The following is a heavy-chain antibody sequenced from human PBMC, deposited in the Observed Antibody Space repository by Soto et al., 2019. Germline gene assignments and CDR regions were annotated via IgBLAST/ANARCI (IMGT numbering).Heavy chain of an antibody. Sequence: TSETLSLTWTVSGGSISSYYWSWIRQPPGKGLEWIGYIYYSGSTNYNPSLKSRVTISVDTSKNQFSLKLSSVTAADTAVYYCARSDMTTVTLFNYWGQGTLVTAPQ. CDR1: GGSISSYY. CDR3: ARSDMTTVTLFNY. CDR2: IYYSGST. J-gene: IGHJ4*02. V-gene: IGHV4-59*08. D-gene: IGHD4-4*01.